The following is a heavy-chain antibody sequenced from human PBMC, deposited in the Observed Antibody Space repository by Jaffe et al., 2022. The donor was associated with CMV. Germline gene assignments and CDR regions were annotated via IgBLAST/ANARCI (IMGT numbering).Heavy chain of an antibody. Sequence: QVQLQESGPGLVKPSETLSLTCTVSGGSVSSGSYYWSWIRQPPGKGLEWIGYIYYSGSTNYNPSLKSRVTISVDTSKNQFSLKLSSVTAADTAVYYCARSSRDSLLGYWGQGTLVTVSS. D-gene: IGHD6-6*01. CDR3: ARSSRDSLLGY. CDR2: IYYSGST. CDR1: GGSVSSGSYY. J-gene: IGHJ4*02. V-gene: IGHV4-61*01.